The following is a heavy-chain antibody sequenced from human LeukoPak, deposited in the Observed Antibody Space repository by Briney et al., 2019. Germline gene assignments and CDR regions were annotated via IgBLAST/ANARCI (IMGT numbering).Heavy chain of an antibody. CDR3: ATAANWGSYRYSCDH. Sequence: SGGSLRLSCAASEFTFSSYGMHWVRQAPGKGLEWVAVIWFDGSNTYYADSVKGRFTISRDNSKNTLYLQMNSLRAEDTAVYYCATAANWGSYRYSCDHWGQGTLVTVSS. CDR2: IWFDGSNT. D-gene: IGHD3-16*02. J-gene: IGHJ4*02. CDR1: EFTFSSYG. V-gene: IGHV3-33*01.